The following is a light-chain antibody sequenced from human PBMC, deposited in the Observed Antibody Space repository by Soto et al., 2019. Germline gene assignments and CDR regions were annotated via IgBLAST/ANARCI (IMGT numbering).Light chain of an antibody. J-gene: IGKJ3*01. CDR3: QQFGSSPGFT. Sequence: EIVLTQSPGTLSLSPGERATLSCRASQSINNRYLAWYQQKPGQAPRLRIYAASSRATGIPDRFSGSGSGTDFTLNISRLEPEDFAVYYCQQFGSSPGFTFGPGTKVDIK. CDR1: QSINNRY. CDR2: AAS. V-gene: IGKV3-20*01.